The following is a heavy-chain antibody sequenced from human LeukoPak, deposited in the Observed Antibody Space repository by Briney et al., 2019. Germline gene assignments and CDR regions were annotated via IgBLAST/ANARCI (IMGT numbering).Heavy chain of an antibody. J-gene: IGHJ3*02. D-gene: IGHD3-10*01. Sequence: TSETLSLTCTVSGGSISSSSYYWGWIRQPPGKGLEWIGSIYYSGSTYYNASLKSRVTISVDRSKNQFSLKVTSVTAADTAVYYCARHNWFGQNAFDIWGQGTMVTVSS. V-gene: IGHV4-39*01. CDR2: IYYSGST. CDR1: GGSISSSSYY. CDR3: ARHNWFGQNAFDI.